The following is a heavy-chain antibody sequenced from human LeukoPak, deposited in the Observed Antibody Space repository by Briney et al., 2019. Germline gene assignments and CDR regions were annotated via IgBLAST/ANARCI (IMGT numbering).Heavy chain of an antibody. J-gene: IGHJ6*02. V-gene: IGHV3-9*01. CDR1: GFNFDDYA. CDR3: AKDIAVAPHSMDV. CDR2: ISWNSGSI. D-gene: IGHD6-19*01. Sequence: GGSLRLSCAASGFNFDDYAMQWVRHAAGKGLEGVAGISWNSGSIGYADSVKGRFTISRDNAKNSLYLQMNSLRAEDTALYYCAKDIAVAPHSMDVWGQGTTVTVSS.